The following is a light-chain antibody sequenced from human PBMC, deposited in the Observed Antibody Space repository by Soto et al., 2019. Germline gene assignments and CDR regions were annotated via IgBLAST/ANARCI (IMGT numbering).Light chain of an antibody. CDR1: SSDVGSYKL. CDR2: EGS. V-gene: IGLV2-23*01. Sequence: QSVLTQPASVSGSPGQSITISCTGTSSDVGSYKLVSWYQQHPGKAPKLMICEGSKRPSGVSNRFSGSKSGNTASLTISGLQAEDEADYYCCSYAGSSTFYVFGTGTKVTVL. J-gene: IGLJ1*01. CDR3: CSYAGSSTFYV.